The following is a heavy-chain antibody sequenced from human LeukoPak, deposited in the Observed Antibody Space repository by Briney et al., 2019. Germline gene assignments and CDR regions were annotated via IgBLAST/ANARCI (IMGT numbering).Heavy chain of an antibody. Sequence: PGGSLRLSCGASGFTFTSHGMHWVRQAPGKGLEWVAHIRYDGSNKYYADSVKGRFTISRDDSKKMLYLQMNSLRPEDTAAYYCARGRRSGGITMIRGVKDRGWFDFWGQGTLVTVSS. D-gene: IGHD3-10*01. V-gene: IGHV3-30*02. CDR3: ARGRRSGGITMIRGVKDRGWFDF. CDR1: GFTFTSHG. CDR2: IRYDGSNK. J-gene: IGHJ5*01.